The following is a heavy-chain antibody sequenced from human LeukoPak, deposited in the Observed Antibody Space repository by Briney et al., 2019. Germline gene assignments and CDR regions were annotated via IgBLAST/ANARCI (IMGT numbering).Heavy chain of an antibody. CDR1: GFTVSSNY. D-gene: IGHD3-9*01. CDR2: IYSGGST. J-gene: IGHJ2*01. V-gene: IGHV3-53*01. Sequence: GGSLRLSCAASGFTVSSNYMSWVRQAPWKGLEWVSVIYSGGSTYYADSVKGRFTISRDNSKNTLYLQMNSLGAEDTAVYYCARDYYDILTGFLYWYFDLWGRGTLVTVSS. CDR3: ARDYYDILTGFLYWYFDL.